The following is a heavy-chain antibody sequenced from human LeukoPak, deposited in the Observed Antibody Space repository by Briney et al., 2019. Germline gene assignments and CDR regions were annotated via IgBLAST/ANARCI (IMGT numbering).Heavy chain of an antibody. D-gene: IGHD2-2*01. CDR2: INPNSGGT. Sequence: ASVKVCCKASGYTFTGYYMHWVRQAPGQGLEWMGWINPNSGGTNYAQKFQGRVTMTRDTSISTAYMELSRLRSDDTAVYYCARDRFRVVVVPADYYYMDVWGKGTTVTVSS. CDR1: GYTFTGYY. V-gene: IGHV1-2*02. J-gene: IGHJ6*03. CDR3: ARDRFRVVVVPADYYYMDV.